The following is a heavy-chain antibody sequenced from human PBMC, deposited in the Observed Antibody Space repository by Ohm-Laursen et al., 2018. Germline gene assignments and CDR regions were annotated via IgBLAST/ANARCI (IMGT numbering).Heavy chain of an antibody. V-gene: IGHV3-9*01. CDR1: GFTFDDYA. CDR2: ISWNSGSI. Sequence: SLRLSCAASGFTFDDYAMHWVRQAPGKGLEWVSGISWNSGSIGYADSVKGRFTISRDNAKNSLYLQMNSLRAEDTAVYYCARARSLNGDYVGIDYWGQGTLVTVSS. J-gene: IGHJ4*02. CDR3: ARARSLNGDYVGIDY. D-gene: IGHD4-17*01.